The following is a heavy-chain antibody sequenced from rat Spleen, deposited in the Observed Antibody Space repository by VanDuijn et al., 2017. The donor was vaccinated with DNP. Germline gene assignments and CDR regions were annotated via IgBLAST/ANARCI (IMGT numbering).Heavy chain of an antibody. V-gene: IGHV5-7*01. CDR1: RFTFSDYN. Sequence: EVQLVESGGGLVQPGRSLKLSCAASRFTFSDYNMAWVRQAPKKGLEWVATINYDGSTTYYADSVKGRFTISRYNAQNTLYLQMDSLQSEDTAIYHCVRPVRFYSGPFDSWGRGLMVTVSS. CDR3: VRPVRFYSGPFDS. D-gene: IGHD1-1*01. CDR2: INYDGSTT. J-gene: IGHJ2*01.